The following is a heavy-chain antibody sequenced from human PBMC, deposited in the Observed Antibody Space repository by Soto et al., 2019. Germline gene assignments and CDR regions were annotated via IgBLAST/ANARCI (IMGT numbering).Heavy chain of an antibody. CDR1: GDSVSSENYY. CDR2: IYDSGAT. Sequence: SETLSLTCSVSGDSVSSENYYWSWIRQPPGKGLEWIGNIYDSGATKYNPSLKSRVTISVDTSKNQFSLKLRSVTPVDTAVYYCARDIRFDPWGQGTRVTVSS. J-gene: IGHJ5*02. CDR3: ARDIRFDP. V-gene: IGHV4-61*01.